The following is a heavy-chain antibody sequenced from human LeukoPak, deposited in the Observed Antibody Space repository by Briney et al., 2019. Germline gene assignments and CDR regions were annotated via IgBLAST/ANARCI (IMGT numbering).Heavy chain of an antibody. J-gene: IGHJ6*02. CDR3: AREGSGWYDYYYGMDV. V-gene: IGHV4-4*07. CDR2: IYTSGST. Sequence: PSETLSLTCTVSGGSISSYYWSWIRQPAGKGLEWIGRIYTSGSTNYNPSLKSRVTMSVDTSKNQFSLKLSSVTAADTAVYYCAREGSGWYDYYYGMDVWGQGTTVTVSS. CDR1: GGSISSYY. D-gene: IGHD6-19*01.